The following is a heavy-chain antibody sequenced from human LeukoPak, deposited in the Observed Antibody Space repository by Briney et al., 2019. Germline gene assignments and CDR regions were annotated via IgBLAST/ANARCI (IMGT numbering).Heavy chain of an antibody. CDR2: LHPDGSER. Sequence: GGSLRLSCAASGFRFTEYWMTWVRQAPGKGLEWVARLHPDGSERNYVGSVEGRFTVSGDNAKSSLFLQMHSQRVEDTAVYYCARGGYSFDYLGQGTLVTVSS. CDR3: ARGGYSFDY. CDR1: GFRFTEYW. V-gene: IGHV3-7*01. J-gene: IGHJ4*02. D-gene: IGHD5-12*01.